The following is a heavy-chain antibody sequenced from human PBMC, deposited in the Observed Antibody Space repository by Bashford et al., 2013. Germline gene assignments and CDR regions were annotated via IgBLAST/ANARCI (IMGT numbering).Heavy chain of an antibody. CDR1: GGTFSSYA. CDR3: ARTSGDGGNYGMDV. V-gene: IGHV1-69*13. CDR2: IIPIFGTA. J-gene: IGHJ6*02. D-gene: IGHD4-17*01. Sequence: SVKVSCKASGGTFSSYAISWVRQAPGQGLEWMGGIIPIFGTANYAQKFQGRVTITADESTTTVFMDLNSLRSEDTAVYYCARTSGDGGNYGMDVWGQGTTVTVSS.